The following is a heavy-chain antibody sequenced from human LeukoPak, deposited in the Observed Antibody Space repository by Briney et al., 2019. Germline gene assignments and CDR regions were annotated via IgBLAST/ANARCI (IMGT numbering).Heavy chain of an antibody. CDR1: GGSIFSYY. V-gene: IGHV4-4*09. CDR3: ARHGYYYYMDV. J-gene: IGHJ6*03. Sequence: SETLSLTCTVSGGSIFSYYRSWFRQPPGKGLEWIGYIYTSGSTNYDPSLKSRVTISINTSKNQFSLKLSSVTAANTAVYYCARHGYYYYMDVWGKGTTVTVSS. CDR2: IYTSGST.